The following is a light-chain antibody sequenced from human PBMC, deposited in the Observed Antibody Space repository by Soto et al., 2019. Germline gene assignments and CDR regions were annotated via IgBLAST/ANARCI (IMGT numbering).Light chain of an antibody. CDR1: GGDVGAYNY. V-gene: IGLV2-14*01. Sequence: QSVLTQPASVSGSPGQSITISCAGTGGDVGAYNYVSWYQQHPGEAPKLMIYEVFRRPSGTSNRFSGSKSGNTASLTISTLQAEDEAEYYCSSYTTSSTVVFGGGTKVTVL. J-gene: IGLJ3*02. CDR2: EVF. CDR3: SSYTTSSTVV.